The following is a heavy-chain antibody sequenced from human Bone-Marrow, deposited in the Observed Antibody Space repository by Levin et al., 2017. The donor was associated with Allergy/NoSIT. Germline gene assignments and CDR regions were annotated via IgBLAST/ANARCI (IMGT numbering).Heavy chain of an antibody. CDR3: ARDEDSGWSYAY. V-gene: IGHV3-7*01. CDR1: GFTFTNYW. D-gene: IGHD1-26*01. Sequence: ASVKVSCAASGFTFTNYWMYWVRQSPEKGLEWVANINQDGSQTYYVDSVKGRFTISRDNAKNSLFLQMNSLKVADSAVYYCARDEDSGWSYAYWGQGTLITVSS. J-gene: IGHJ4*02. CDR2: INQDGSQT.